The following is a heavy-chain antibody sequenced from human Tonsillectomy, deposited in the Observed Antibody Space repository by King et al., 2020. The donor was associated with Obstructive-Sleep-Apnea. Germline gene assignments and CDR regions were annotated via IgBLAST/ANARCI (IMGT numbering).Heavy chain of an antibody. V-gene: IGHV3-33*06. J-gene: IGHJ4*02. CDR1: GFTFSSYG. D-gene: IGHD3-22*01. Sequence: VQLVESGGGVVQPGRSLRLSCAASGFTFSSYGMHWGRQAPGKGLEGVAVIWYDGSNKYYADSVKGRFTISRDNSNNTLYLQMNSLRAEDTAVYYCAKEGRYYYDSSGYYYLDYWGQGTLVTVSS. CDR3: AKEGRYYYDSSGYYYLDY. CDR2: IWYDGSNK.